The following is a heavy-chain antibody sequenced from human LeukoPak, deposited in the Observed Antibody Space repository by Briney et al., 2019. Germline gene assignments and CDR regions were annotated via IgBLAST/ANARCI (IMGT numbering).Heavy chain of an antibody. CDR3: ATAPDYDFWSGYYP. V-gene: IGHV1-69*13. CDR1: GYTFTSYG. J-gene: IGHJ5*02. CDR2: IIPIFGTA. D-gene: IGHD3-3*01. Sequence: GASVKVSCKASGYTFTSYGISWVRQAPGQGLEWMGGIIPIFGTANYAQKFQGRVTITADESTSTAYMELSSLRSEDTAVYYCATAPDYDFWSGYYPWGQGTLVTVSS.